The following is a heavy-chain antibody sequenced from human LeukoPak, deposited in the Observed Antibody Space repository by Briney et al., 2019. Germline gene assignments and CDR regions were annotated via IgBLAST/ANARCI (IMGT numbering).Heavy chain of an antibody. D-gene: IGHD3-22*01. Sequence: PXXXLRLSCAASGFTFSSYAMSWVRQAPGKGLEWVSAISGSGGSTYYADSVKGRFTISRDNSKNTLYLQMNSLRAEDTAVYYCASPDYYDSSGYLKEEYFQRWGQGTLVTVSS. CDR3: ASPDYYDSSGYLKEEYFQR. CDR2: ISGSGGST. J-gene: IGHJ1*01. V-gene: IGHV3-23*01. CDR1: GFTFSSYA.